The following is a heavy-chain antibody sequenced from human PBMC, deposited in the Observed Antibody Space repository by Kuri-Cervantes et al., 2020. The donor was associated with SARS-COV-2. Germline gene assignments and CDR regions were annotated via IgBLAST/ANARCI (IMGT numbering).Heavy chain of an antibody. D-gene: IGHD2-2*01. Sequence: SETLSLTCTVSGGYISSYYWSWIRQPPGKGLEWIGYIYYSGSTNYNPSLKSRVTISVDTSKNQFSLKLSSVTAADTAVYYCARGVVRPYYYYMDVWGKGTTVTVSS. J-gene: IGHJ6*03. CDR2: IYYSGST. V-gene: IGHV4-59*12. CDR1: GGYISSYY. CDR3: ARGVVRPYYYYMDV.